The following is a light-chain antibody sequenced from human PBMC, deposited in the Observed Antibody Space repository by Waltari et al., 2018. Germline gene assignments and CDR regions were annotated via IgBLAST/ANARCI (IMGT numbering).Light chain of an antibody. CDR2: VNSDASH. CDR1: SGHSDYA. Sequence: QLVLTQPPSASASLGAPVKLTCTLSSGHSDYAIAWPQQQPRKGPRYLMRVNSDASHKKGDGIPDRFSGSSSGAERFLTISSLQSEDEADYFCQTWGFGIEVFGGGTKLTVL. CDR3: QTWGFGIEV. V-gene: IGLV4-69*01. J-gene: IGLJ3*02.